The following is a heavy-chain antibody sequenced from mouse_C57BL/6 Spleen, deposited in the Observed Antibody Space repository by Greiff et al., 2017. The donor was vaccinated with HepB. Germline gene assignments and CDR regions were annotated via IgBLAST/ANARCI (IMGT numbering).Heavy chain of an antibody. CDR1: GYSITSGYY. J-gene: IGHJ2*01. CDR2: ISYDGSN. V-gene: IGHV3-6*01. D-gene: IGHD2-5*01. Sequence: EVKLQESGPGLVKPSQSLSLTCSVTGYSITSGYYWNWIRQFPGNKLEWMGYISYDGSNNYNPSLKNRISITRDTSKNQFFLKLNSVTTEDTATYYCAREGYYSNLDYWGQGTTLTVSS. CDR3: AREGYYSNLDY.